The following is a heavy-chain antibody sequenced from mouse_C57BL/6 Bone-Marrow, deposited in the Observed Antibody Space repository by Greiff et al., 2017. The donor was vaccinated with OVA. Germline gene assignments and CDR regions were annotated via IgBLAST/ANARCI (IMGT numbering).Heavy chain of an antibody. D-gene: IGHD1-1*01. CDR3: AREDYGSSFDY. Sequence: QVQLQQSWAELVKPGASVKLSCKASGYTFTSYWMQWVKQRPGQGLEWIGEIDPSDSYTNYNQKFKGKATLTVDTSSSTAYMQLSSLTSEDSAVYYCAREDYGSSFDYWGQGTTLTVSS. CDR2: IDPSDSYT. V-gene: IGHV1-50*01. CDR1: GYTFTSYW. J-gene: IGHJ2*01.